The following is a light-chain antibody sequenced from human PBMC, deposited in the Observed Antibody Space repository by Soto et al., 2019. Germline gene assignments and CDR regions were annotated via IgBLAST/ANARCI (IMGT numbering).Light chain of an antibody. V-gene: IGKV3-20*01. Sequence: DIVLTQSPATVSLSQGERATLSCRASQSVSSYLAWYQQKPGQAPRLLIYDASNRATGIPARFSGSGSGTDFTLTISRLEPEDFAVYYCQQYGSSPETFGQRTKVDIK. J-gene: IGKJ1*01. CDR1: QSVSSY. CDR2: DAS. CDR3: QQYGSSPET.